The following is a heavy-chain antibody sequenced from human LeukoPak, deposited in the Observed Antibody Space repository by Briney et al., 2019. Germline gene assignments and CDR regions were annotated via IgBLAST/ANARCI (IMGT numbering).Heavy chain of an antibody. Sequence: SETLSLTCTVSGGPISGYYWSWIRQPPGKGLEWIGCGFYSGSTNYNPSLKSRVAISVDISKSQFSLKVTSVTAADTAVYYCARWGGNSYGYYFDYWGQGALVTVSS. CDR2: GFYSGST. CDR1: GGPISGYY. D-gene: IGHD5-18*01. CDR3: ARWGGNSYGYYFDY. J-gene: IGHJ4*02. V-gene: IGHV4-59*01.